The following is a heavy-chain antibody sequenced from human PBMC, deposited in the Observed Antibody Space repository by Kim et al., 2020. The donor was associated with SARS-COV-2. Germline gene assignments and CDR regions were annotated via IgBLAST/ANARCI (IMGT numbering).Heavy chain of an antibody. D-gene: IGHD3-10*01. CDR3: ATSVRGAGGV. CDR2: TT. V-gene: IGHV3-23*05. Sequence: TTKYADAVKGRFTISRDNSQNTLYLQMNSLRADDTALYDCATSVRGAGGVWGQGTTVTVSS. J-gene: IGHJ6*02.